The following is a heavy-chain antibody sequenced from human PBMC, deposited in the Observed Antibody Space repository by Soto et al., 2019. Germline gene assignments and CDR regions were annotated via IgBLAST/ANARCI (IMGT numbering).Heavy chain of an antibody. Sequence: GGSLRLSCAASGLTFSSYGMHWVRQAPGKGLEWVAVISYDGSNKYYADSVKGRFTISRDNSKNTLYLQMNSLRAEDTAVYYCAKSLEYSYGPVGYWGQGTLVTVSS. V-gene: IGHV3-30*18. D-gene: IGHD5-18*01. CDR1: GLTFSSYG. CDR3: AKSLEYSYGPVGY. CDR2: ISYDGSNK. J-gene: IGHJ4*02.